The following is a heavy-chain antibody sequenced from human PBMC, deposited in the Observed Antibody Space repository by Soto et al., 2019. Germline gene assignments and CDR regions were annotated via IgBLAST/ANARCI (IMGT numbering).Heavy chain of an antibody. Sequence: ASVKVSCKASGYTFTSYDINWVRQATGQGLEYLGWMNPNSGNTGYVQKFQGRVTITRDTSASTAYMELSSLRSEDTAVYYCARDLGGWPDYWGQGTLVTVPQ. V-gene: IGHV1-8*01. CDR1: GYTFTSYD. CDR2: MNPNSGNT. D-gene: IGHD1-26*01. CDR3: ARDLGGWPDY. J-gene: IGHJ4*02.